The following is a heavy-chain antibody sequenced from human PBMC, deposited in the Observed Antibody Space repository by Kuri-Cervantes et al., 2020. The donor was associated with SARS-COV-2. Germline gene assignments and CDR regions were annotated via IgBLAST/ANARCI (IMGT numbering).Heavy chain of an antibody. CDR2: IGTAGDT. D-gene: IGHD3-3*01. CDR1: GFTFSSYD. Sequence: GESLKISCAASGFTFSSYDMHWVRQATGKGLEWVSAIGTAGDTYYPGSVKGRFTISRDNSKNTLYLQMNSLRAEDTAVYYCARGGRYYDFWSGYYPPGTRYYYMDVWGKGTTVTVSS. J-gene: IGHJ6*03. CDR3: ARGGRYYDFWSGYYPPGTRYYYMDV. V-gene: IGHV3-13*04.